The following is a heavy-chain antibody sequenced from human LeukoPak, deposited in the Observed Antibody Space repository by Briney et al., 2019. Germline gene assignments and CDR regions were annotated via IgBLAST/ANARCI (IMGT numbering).Heavy chain of an antibody. CDR3: ASLDAYNKFFED. V-gene: IGHV4-39*07. CDR1: GGAISTSSYY. Sequence: SETLSLTRSVSGGAISTSSYYWGWIRQPPGKGLEWIGAIYYSGNNFYNPSLESRVTISVDTSKNQFSLKMISVTAADTSVYYCASLDAYNKFFEDWGQGTLVTVSS. CDR2: IYYSGNN. D-gene: IGHD5-24*01. J-gene: IGHJ4*01.